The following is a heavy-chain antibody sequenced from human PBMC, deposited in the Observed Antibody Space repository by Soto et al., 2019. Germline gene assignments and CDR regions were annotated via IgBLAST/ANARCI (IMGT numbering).Heavy chain of an antibody. D-gene: IGHD6-6*01. Sequence: HSQTLSLTCAISGDSFSSNSAAWNWIRQSPSRGLEWLGRTYYRSKWYNDYAVSVKSRITINPDTSKNQFSLQLNSVTPEDTAVYYCARETYSSSSYDGVLGMDVWGQGTTVTVSS. CDR1: GDSFSSNSAA. J-gene: IGHJ6*02. V-gene: IGHV6-1*01. CDR2: TYYRSKWYN. CDR3: ARETYSSSSYDGVLGMDV.